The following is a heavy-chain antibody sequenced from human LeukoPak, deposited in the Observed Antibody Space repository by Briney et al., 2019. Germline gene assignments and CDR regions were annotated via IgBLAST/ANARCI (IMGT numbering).Heavy chain of an antibody. J-gene: IGHJ3*02. Sequence: ASVKVSCKASGYTFTGYYMHWVRQAPGQGLEWMGWINPNSGGTNYAQKFQGRVTMTRDTSISTAYMELSRLRSEDTAVYYCATVGYSSGWSDAFDIWGQGTMVTVSS. D-gene: IGHD6-19*01. CDR2: INPNSGGT. CDR1: GYTFTGYY. V-gene: IGHV1-2*02. CDR3: ATVGYSSGWSDAFDI.